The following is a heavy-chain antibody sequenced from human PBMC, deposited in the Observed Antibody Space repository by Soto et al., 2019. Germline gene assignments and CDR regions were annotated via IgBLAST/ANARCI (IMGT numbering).Heavy chain of an antibody. J-gene: IGHJ6*02. V-gene: IGHV3-23*01. Sequence: GESLKISCAASGFTFSSYAMSWVRQAPGKGLEWVSAISGSGGSTYYADSVKGRFTISRDNSKNTLYLQMNSLRAEDTAVYYCAKDPVVVVAAYYYGMDVWGQGTTVTVSS. D-gene: IGHD2-15*01. CDR2: ISGSGGST. CDR3: AKDPVVVVAAYYYGMDV. CDR1: GFTFSSYA.